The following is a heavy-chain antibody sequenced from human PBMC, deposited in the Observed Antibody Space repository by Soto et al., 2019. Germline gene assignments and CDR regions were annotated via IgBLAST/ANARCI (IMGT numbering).Heavy chain of an antibody. V-gene: IGHV1-18*01. D-gene: IGHD6-19*01. CDR3: ARALSIAVAGYYFDY. J-gene: IGHJ4*02. Sequence: ASVKVSFKASGYTFTSYGISWVRQAPGQGLEWMGWISAYNGNTNYAQELQGRVTMTTDTSTSTAYMELRSLRSDDTAVYYCARALSIAVAGYYFDYWGQGTLVTVSS. CDR1: GYTFTSYG. CDR2: ISAYNGNT.